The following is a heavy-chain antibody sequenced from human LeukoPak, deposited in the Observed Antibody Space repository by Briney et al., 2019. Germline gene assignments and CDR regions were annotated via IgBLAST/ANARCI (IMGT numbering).Heavy chain of an antibody. Sequence: PGGSLRLSCAASGFTFSSYAMNWVRQAPGKGLEWISSISGSGDNTYYADSVKGRFTISRDNSKNTLYLQMNSLRAEDTAVYYCAKDCRGGGSYNHDAFDIWGQGTMVTVSS. CDR2: ISGSGDNT. CDR1: GFTFSSYA. J-gene: IGHJ3*02. V-gene: IGHV3-23*01. D-gene: IGHD1-26*01. CDR3: AKDCRGGGSYNHDAFDI.